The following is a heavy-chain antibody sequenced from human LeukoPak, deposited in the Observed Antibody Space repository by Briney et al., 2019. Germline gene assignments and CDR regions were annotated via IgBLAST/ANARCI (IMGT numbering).Heavy chain of an antibody. Sequence: PGESLKISCKGSGSNFTSYWIGWVRQMPGKGLEWMGIISPGDSDSRNSPSFQGQVTISADKSISTAYLQWSSLKASDTAMYYCARHDPSNYFHYWGQGTLVTVSS. CDR1: GSNFTSYW. V-gene: IGHV5-51*01. CDR3: ARHDPSNYFHY. CDR2: ISPGDSDS. J-gene: IGHJ4*02.